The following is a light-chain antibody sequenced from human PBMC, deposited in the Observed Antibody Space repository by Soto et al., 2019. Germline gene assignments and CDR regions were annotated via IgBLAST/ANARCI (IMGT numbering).Light chain of an antibody. CDR3: LQYQSYWT. V-gene: IGKV1-5*03. Sequence: DIQMTQSPSTLTASVGDRVSITCRASQSISRQLAWYQQKPGKAPNLLIYQASNLETGVPSRFTGSGSGTEFTLIISSLQPHDLATYYCLQYQSYWTFGQGTKVEV. CDR2: QAS. J-gene: IGKJ1*01. CDR1: QSISRQ.